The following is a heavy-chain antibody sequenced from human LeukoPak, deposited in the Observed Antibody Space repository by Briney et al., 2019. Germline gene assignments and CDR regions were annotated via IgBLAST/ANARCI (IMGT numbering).Heavy chain of an antibody. CDR1: GFTFSDYW. J-gene: IGHJ4*02. V-gene: IGHV3-74*01. Sequence: PGGSLRLSCAASGFTFSDYWMHWVRQAPGKGLVWVVRISNDGSTTSYADSVRGRFTIARDNAKNTLYLQMNSLRAEDTAVYYCARDCGSTGCDYWGQGTLVTVSS. CDR3: ARDCGSTGCDY. D-gene: IGHD2-2*01. CDR2: ISNDGSTT.